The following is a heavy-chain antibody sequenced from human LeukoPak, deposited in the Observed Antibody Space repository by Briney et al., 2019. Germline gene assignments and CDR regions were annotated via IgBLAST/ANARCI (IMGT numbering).Heavy chain of an antibody. CDR1: GHTFTSYD. CDR2: MNPNSGNT. CDR3: ARGLEHYYDSSGYAY. D-gene: IGHD3-22*01. Sequence: ASVKVSCKASGHTFTSYDINWVRQATGQGLEWMGWMNPNSGNTGYAQKFQGRVTMTRNTSISTAYMELSSLRSEDTAVYYCARGLEHYYDSSGYAYWGQGTLVTVSS. J-gene: IGHJ4*02. V-gene: IGHV1-8*01.